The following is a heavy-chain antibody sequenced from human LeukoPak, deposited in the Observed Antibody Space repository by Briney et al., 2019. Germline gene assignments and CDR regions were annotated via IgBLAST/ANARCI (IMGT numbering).Heavy chain of an antibody. CDR3: ANEMTKLGIEAFDI. J-gene: IGHJ3*02. Sequence: GGSLRLSCTTSGFTFSSYSMNWVRQAPGKGLEWVSSISSSSSYAYYVDSVKGRFTISRDNSKNTLYLQMNSLRAVDTAVYYCANEMTKLGIEAFDIWGQGTMVTVSS. V-gene: IGHV3-21*04. CDR2: ISSSSSYA. D-gene: IGHD7-27*01. CDR1: GFTFSSYS.